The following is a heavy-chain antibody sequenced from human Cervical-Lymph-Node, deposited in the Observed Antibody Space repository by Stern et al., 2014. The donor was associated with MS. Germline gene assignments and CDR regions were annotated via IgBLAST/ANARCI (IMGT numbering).Heavy chain of an antibody. D-gene: IGHD2-8*01. CDR1: GGTLKTSA. J-gene: IGHJ4*02. CDR3: ARVRCPNGVCYPRLDY. CDR2: VFPIFGAT. Sequence: QMQLVQSGPEVKNPGSSVRVSCKASGGTLKTSAINWVRQAPGQGLEWMGGVFPIFGATNYAQKFQGRLTGTADESQTTVYSKMNSLMSEDTAIYYCARVRCPNGVCYPRLDYWGQGALVTVSS. V-gene: IGHV1-69*01.